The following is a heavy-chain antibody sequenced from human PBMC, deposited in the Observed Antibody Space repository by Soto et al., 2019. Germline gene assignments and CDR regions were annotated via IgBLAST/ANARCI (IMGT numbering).Heavy chain of an antibody. J-gene: IGHJ4*02. CDR2: IYYSGST. V-gene: IGHV4-39*01. CDR3: ARLVAARPVDYFDY. CDR1: GGSISSSSYY. Sequence: SETLSLTCTVSGGSISSSSYYWGWIRQPPGKGLEWIGSIYYSGSTYYNPSLKSRVTISVDTSKNQFSLKLSSVTAADTAVYYCARLVAARPVDYFDYWGQGTLVTVSS. D-gene: IGHD6-6*01.